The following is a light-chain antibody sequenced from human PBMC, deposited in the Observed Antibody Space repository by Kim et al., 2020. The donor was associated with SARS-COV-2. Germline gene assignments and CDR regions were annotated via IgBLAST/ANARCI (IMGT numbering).Light chain of an antibody. CDR2: DAT. V-gene: IGLV7-46*01. Sequence: QAVVTQEPSLTVSPGGTVTLTCGSNTGAVTSGHYPYWIQQKPGQAPRSLIYDATHKHSWTPARFSGSLLGGKAALTLSGAQPEDEAEYYCLITYPGLRVFGGGTKLTVL. CDR1: TGAVTSGHY. J-gene: IGLJ3*02. CDR3: LITYPGLRV.